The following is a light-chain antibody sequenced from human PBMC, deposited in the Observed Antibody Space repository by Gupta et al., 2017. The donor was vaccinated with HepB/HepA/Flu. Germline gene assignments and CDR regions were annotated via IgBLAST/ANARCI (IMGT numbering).Light chain of an antibody. V-gene: IGLV2-23*02. CDR3: CSYAGSSTYV. J-gene: IGLJ1*01. CDR2: EVS. CDR1: SSDVGSYNP. Sequence: QSAMTQTASVSVSLGPSITISCTGTSSDVGSYNPVSWYQQHPGKAPKLMIYEVSKRPSGVSNRFSGSKSGNTASLTISGLQAEDEADYYCCSYAGSSTYVFGTGTKVTVL.